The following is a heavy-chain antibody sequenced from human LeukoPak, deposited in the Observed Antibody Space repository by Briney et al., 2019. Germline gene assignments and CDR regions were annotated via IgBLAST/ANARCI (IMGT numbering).Heavy chain of an antibody. CDR1: GFTFSSYS. J-gene: IGHJ4*02. CDR3: ARDGIQLWWDY. Sequence: GGSLRLSCPASGFTFSSYSMNWVRQAPGEGLEWVSSISSSSSYIYYADSVKGRFTISRDNAKNSLYLQMNSLRAEDTAVYYCARDGIQLWWDYWGQGTLVTVSS. CDR2: ISSSSSYI. V-gene: IGHV3-21*04. D-gene: IGHD5-18*01.